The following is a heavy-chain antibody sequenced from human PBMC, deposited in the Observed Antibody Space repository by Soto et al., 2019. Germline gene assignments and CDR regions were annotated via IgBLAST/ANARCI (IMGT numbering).Heavy chain of an antibody. CDR2: ISWNSGSI. CDR1: GFTFDDYA. V-gene: IGHV3-9*01. CDR3: AKDRSSSIAAAGH. Sequence: GGSLRLSCAASGFTFDDYAMHWVRQAPGKGLEWVSGISWNSGSIGYADSVKGRFTISRDNAKNSLYLQMNSLRAEDTALYYCAKDRSSSIAAAGHWGQGTLVTVSS. D-gene: IGHD6-13*01. J-gene: IGHJ4*02.